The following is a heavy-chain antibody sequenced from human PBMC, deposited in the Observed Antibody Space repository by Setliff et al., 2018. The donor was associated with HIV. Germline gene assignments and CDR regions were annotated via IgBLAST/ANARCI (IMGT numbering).Heavy chain of an antibody. V-gene: IGHV3-20*04. J-gene: IGHJ5*01. D-gene: IGHD6-13*01. Sequence: RPGGSLRLSCAASGFTFDDYGMSWVRQAPGKGLEWVSGINWNGGSTGYADSVKGRFTISRDNAKNSLYLQMNSLRAEDTALYYCAKGLSPITGVGTRFFDSWGQGPLVTVSS. CDR1: GFTFDDYG. CDR3: AKGLSPITGVGTRFFDS. CDR2: INWNGGST.